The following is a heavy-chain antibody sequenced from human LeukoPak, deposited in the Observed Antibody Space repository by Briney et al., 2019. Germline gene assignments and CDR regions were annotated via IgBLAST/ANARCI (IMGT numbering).Heavy chain of an antibody. V-gene: IGHV1-8*01. J-gene: IGHJ4*02. Sequence: GASVKVSCKASGYTFTSYDINWVRQATGQGLEWMGWMNPNSGNTGYAQKFQGRVTMTRNTSISTAYMELSSLRSEDTAVYYGARLSSGWSPFRKWGQGTLVTVSS. CDR2: MNPNSGNT. CDR1: GYTFTSYD. D-gene: IGHD6-19*01. CDR3: ARLSSGWSPFRK.